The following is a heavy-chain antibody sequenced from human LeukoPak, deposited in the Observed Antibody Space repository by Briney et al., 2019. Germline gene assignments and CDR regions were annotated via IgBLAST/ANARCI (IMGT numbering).Heavy chain of an antibody. J-gene: IGHJ6*03. CDR3: ARESSEGYCSGGSCYTLYYYYYYYMDV. CDR2: ISSSSSYI. Sequence: GGSLRLSCAASGFTFSSYSMNWVRQAPGKGLEWVSSISSSSSYIYYADSVKGRFTISRDNAKNSLYLQMNSLRAEDTAVYYCARESSEGYCSGGSCYTLYYYYYYYMDVWGKGTTVTVSS. V-gene: IGHV3-21*04. D-gene: IGHD2-15*01. CDR1: GFTFSSYS.